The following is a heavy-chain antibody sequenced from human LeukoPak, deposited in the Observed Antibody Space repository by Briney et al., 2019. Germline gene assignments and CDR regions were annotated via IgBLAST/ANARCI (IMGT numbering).Heavy chain of an antibody. J-gene: IGHJ5*02. V-gene: IGHV3-30*18. CDR3: SKDLTPEFGGDFDP. CDR2: ISYDGSNK. Sequence: GGSLRLSCAASGFTFSSYGMHWVRQAPGKGLEWVAVISYDGSNKYYADSVKGRFTISRDNSKSTLYLQMNSLRAEDTAVYYCSKDLTPEFGGDFDPWGQGTLVTVSS. CDR1: GFTFSSYG. D-gene: IGHD3-10*01.